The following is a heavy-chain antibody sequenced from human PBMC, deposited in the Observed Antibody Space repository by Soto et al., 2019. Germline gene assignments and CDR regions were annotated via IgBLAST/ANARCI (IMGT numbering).Heavy chain of an antibody. CDR3: AKDREWLSNRGSYYFDY. V-gene: IGHV3-30*18. Sequence: GGSLRLSCAASGFTFSSYGMHWVRQAPGKGLEWVAVISYDGSNKYYADSVKGRFTISRDNSKNTLYLQMNSLRAEDTAVYYCAKDREWLSNRGSYYFDYWGQGTLVTVSS. CDR1: GFTFSSYG. J-gene: IGHJ4*02. CDR2: ISYDGSNK. D-gene: IGHD3-3*01.